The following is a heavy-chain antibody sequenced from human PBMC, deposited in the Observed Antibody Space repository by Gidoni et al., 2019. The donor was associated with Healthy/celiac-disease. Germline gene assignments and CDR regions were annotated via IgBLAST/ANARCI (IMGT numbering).Heavy chain of an antibody. Sequence: QVQLQESGPGLVKPSQTLPPPCTFSGRSLSSGGYYWSWIRQHPGKGLEWFGYIYDSGSTYYNPSLKSRVTISVDTSKNQFSLKLSSVTAADTAVYYCARGYSSSWYFDYWGQGTLVTVSS. CDR3: ARGYSSSWYFDY. CDR2: IYDSGST. CDR1: GRSLSSGGYY. J-gene: IGHJ4*02. D-gene: IGHD6-13*01. V-gene: IGHV4-31*03.